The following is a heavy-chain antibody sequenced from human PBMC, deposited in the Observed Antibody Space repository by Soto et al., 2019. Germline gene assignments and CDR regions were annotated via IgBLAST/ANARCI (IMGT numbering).Heavy chain of an antibody. CDR3: ARKGFLDRFLDF. J-gene: IGHJ4*02. Sequence: PSETLSLTCTVSGGSISSYYWSWIRQPPGKGLEWIGYIYYSGSTNYNPSLKSRVTISVDTSKNQFSLKLSSVTAADTAVYYCARKGFLDRFLDFWGQGTLVTVSS. CDR1: GGSISSYY. CDR2: IYYSGST. D-gene: IGHD3-9*01. V-gene: IGHV4-59*01.